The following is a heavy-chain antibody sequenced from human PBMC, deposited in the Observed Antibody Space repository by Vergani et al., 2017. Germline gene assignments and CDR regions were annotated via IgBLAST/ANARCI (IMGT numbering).Heavy chain of an antibody. CDR3: ARGDDFWSGYYGFYYYYMDV. V-gene: IGHV4-59*01. D-gene: IGHD3-3*01. Sequence: QVQLQESGPGLVKPSETLSLTCTVSGGSISSYYWSWIRQPPGKGLEWIGYIYYSGSTNYNPSLKSRVTISVDTSKNQFSLKLRSVTAADTAVYYCARGDDFWSGYYGFYYYYMDVWGQGTTVTVSS. CDR1: GGSISSYY. J-gene: IGHJ6*03. CDR2: IYYSGST.